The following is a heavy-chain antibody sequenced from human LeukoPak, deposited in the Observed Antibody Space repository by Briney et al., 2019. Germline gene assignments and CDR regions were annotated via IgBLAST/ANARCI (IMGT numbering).Heavy chain of an antibody. CDR1: GFTFDDYG. V-gene: IGHV3-23*01. Sequence: GGSLRLSCAASGFTFDDYGMSWVRQAPGKGLEWVSTISGSGDNTYYADSVKGRFTISRDNSKNTLYLQMNSLRAEDTAVYYCARVTYGSGTYGAFDYWGQGTLVTVSS. CDR2: ISGSGDNT. D-gene: IGHD3-10*01. J-gene: IGHJ4*02. CDR3: ARVTYGSGTYGAFDY.